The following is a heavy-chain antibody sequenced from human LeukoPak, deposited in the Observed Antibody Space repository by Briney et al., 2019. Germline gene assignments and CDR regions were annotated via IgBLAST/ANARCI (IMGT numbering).Heavy chain of an antibody. CDR2: IYYSGST. J-gene: IGHJ4*02. CDR3: AKTRGTWIHY. V-gene: IGHV4-39*07. CDR1: GGSISSSSYY. Sequence: PSETLSLTCTVSGGSISSSSYYWGWMRQPPGKGLEWIGSIYYSGSTYYNPSLKSRVTISVDTSKNQFSLKLSSVTAADTAVYYCAKTRGTWIHYWGQGTLVTVSS. D-gene: IGHD3-16*01.